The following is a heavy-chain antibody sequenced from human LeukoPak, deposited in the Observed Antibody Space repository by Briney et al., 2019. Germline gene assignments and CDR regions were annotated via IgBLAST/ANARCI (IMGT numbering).Heavy chain of an antibody. D-gene: IGHD3-10*01. V-gene: IGHV3-66*02. Sequence: GGSLRLSCAASGFTVSTDYMSWVRQAPGKGLEWVSVIYSGGSTYYADSVKGRFTISRDNSKNTLYLQMNSLRTEDTAIYYCARDGNSYSFAHWGQGSLVTVSS. J-gene: IGHJ4*02. CDR2: IYSGGST. CDR3: ARDGNSYSFAH. CDR1: GFTVSTDY.